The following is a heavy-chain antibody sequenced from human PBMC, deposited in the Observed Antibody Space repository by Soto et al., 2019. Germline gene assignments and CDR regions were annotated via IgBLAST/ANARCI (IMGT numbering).Heavy chain of an antibody. CDR1: VYSFTNYC. CDR3: ARRMGVVGPGAFDI. Sequence: GESLKISCKGSVYSFTNYCISCVLHIAGKGLEWMGRIDPSDSYSNYSPSFQGHVTISADKSTSTAYLQWSSLKASDSAVYYCARRMGVVGPGAFDIWGQGTMVTVSS. J-gene: IGHJ3*02. CDR2: IDPSDSYS. D-gene: IGHD2-15*01. V-gene: IGHV5-10-1*01.